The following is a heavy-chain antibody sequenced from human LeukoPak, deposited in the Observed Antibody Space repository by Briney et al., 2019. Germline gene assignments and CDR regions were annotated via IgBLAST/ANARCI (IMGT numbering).Heavy chain of an antibody. V-gene: IGHV1-69*13. D-gene: IGHD5-24*01. CDR1: GGTFSTYT. CDR2: IIPMFGTT. CDR3: ARDRALGDGYNPGDAFDI. Sequence: GASVKVSCKASGGTFSTYTISWVRQAPGQGLEWMGGIIPMFGTTDYTQNFQARVTITLDESTSTAYMELTSLRSEDTAVYFCARDRALGDGYNPGDAFDIWGQGTVVTVSS. J-gene: IGHJ3*02.